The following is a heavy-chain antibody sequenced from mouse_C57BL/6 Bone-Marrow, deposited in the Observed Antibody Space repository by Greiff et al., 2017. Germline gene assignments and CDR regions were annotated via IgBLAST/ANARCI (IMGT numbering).Heavy chain of an antibody. CDR3: ARYDDYDDYNMDY. Sequence: QVQLQQPGAELVKPGASVKLSCKASGYTFTNYWMHWVKQRPGQGLEWIGMMHPNGGSPDYNEKFKSEATLSVDKSSRTAYMELSSLTSEDSSVYYCARYDDYDDYNMDYWGQGTSVTVSS. J-gene: IGHJ4*01. CDR1: GYTFTNYW. D-gene: IGHD2-4*01. V-gene: IGHV1-64*01. CDR2: MHPNGGSP.